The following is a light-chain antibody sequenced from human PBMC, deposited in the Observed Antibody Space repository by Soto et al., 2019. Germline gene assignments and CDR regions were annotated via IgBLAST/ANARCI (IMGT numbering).Light chain of an antibody. CDR1: QSISSW. CDR2: KAS. V-gene: IGKV1-5*03. CDR3: QQYNSYPLT. J-gene: IGKJ4*02. Sequence: DIQMTQSPSTLSASVGDRVTITCRASQSISSWLAWYQQKPGKAPKLLIYKASSLESGVPSRFSGSGAGTEFTLPMSRLQPDDLVTDSCQQYNSYPLTFGGGTKVQLK.